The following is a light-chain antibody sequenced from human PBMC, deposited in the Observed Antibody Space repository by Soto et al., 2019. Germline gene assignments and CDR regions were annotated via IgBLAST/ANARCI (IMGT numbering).Light chain of an antibody. Sequence: QSALTQPPSASGSPGPSVTISCTGTSSDVGGYNYVSWYQQHPGKAPKLMVFEVSKRPSGVPDRFSGSKSGNTASLTVSGLQAENEADYYCASYAGSINGVFGGGTKLTVL. CDR1: SSDVGGYNY. J-gene: IGLJ3*02. CDR3: ASYAGSINGV. CDR2: EVS. V-gene: IGLV2-8*01.